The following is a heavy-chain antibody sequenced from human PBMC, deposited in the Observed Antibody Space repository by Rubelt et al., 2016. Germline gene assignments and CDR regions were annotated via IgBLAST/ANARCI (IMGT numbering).Heavy chain of an antibody. CDR1: GYSFTTYA. CDR2: INPNSGGT. V-gene: IGHV1-2*06. Sequence: QVHLVQSGAEVKKPGASVKVSCKASGYSFTTYAMHWVRKAPGQGLEWMGRINPNSGGTDYARKVQGRVTMTRATSITPAYVVVSRLASDATSVYYCAGVGLPTSLGWFDPWCQGALVTVSS. CDR3: AGVGLPTSLGWFDP. J-gene: IGHJ5*02.